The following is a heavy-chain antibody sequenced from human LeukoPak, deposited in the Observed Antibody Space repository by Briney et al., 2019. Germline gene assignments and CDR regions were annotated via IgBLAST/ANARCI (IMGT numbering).Heavy chain of an antibody. Sequence: GGSLRLSCAASGFTFSSYWMSWVRQAPGKGLEWVANIKQDGSEKYYVDSVKGRFTISRDNAKNSLYLQMNSLRAEDTAVYYCARGLAFVLWFGEYYFDYWGQGTLVTVSS. V-gene: IGHV3-7*01. D-gene: IGHD3-10*01. J-gene: IGHJ4*02. CDR1: GFTFSSYW. CDR2: IKQDGSEK. CDR3: ARGLAFVLWFGEYYFDY.